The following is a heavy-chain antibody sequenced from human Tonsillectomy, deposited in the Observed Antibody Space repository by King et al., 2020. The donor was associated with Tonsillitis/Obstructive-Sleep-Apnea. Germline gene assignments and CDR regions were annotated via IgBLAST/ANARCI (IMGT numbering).Heavy chain of an antibody. CDR2: IYSGGNT. D-gene: IGHD6-19*01. CDR3: ERYSSGWCFDY. J-gene: IGHJ4*02. V-gene: IGHV3-53*01. CDR1: GFTVSSYY. Sequence: VQLVESGGGLIQPGGSLRLSCAASGFTVSSYYITWVRQAPGKGLEWVSVIYSGGNTYYADSVKGRFTISRDNSKNTLYLQMNSLGAEDTAVDYWERYSSGWCFDYWGQGTLVTVSS.